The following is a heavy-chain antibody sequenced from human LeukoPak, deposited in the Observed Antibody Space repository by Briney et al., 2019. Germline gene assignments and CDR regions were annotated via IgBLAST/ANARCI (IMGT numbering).Heavy chain of an antibody. D-gene: IGHD2-2*01. CDR2: ISGYNGNT. Sequence: ASVKVSCKTSGYTFSHYGLNWVRQAPGQGLEWMGWISGYNGNTLYAQKFQGRVTMTTDTSTSTAYMELRSLRSDDTAVYYCVRIGCSSTSCYGNSVDPWGQGTLVTVSS. V-gene: IGHV1-18*01. J-gene: IGHJ5*02. CDR3: VRIGCSSTSCYGNSVDP. CDR1: GYTFSHYG.